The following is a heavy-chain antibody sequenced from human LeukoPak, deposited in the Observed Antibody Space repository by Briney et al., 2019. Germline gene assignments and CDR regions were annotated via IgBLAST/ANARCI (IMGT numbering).Heavy chain of an antibody. CDR3: ARDLSGSYPFDY. D-gene: IGHD1-26*01. CDR2: ISGFSSTI. CDR1: GFTFSMYS. V-gene: IGHV3-48*02. J-gene: IGHJ4*02. Sequence: GGSLRLSCAASGFTFSMYSMKWVRQAPGKGLEWVSHISGFSSTIHYNDSVKGRFTISRDNAKNSLYLQMNSLREEDTAVYYCARDLSGSYPFDYWGQGTLVTVSS.